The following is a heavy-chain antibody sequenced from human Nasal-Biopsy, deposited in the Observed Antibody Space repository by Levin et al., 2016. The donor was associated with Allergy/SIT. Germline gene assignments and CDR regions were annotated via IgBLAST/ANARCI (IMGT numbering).Heavy chain of an antibody. CDR3: ATTKLFEKATLTY. D-gene: IGHD3-10*02. Sequence: GESLKISCAASGFTLRTSGLSWVRQAPGKGLEWVSGISGSGSHTYYADSVEGRFTISRDNSKHTLYLQLNSLRAEDTAIYFCATTKLFEKATLTYWGQGTLVTVST. CDR2: ISGSGSHT. V-gene: IGHV3-23*01. J-gene: IGHJ4*02. CDR1: GFTLRTSG.